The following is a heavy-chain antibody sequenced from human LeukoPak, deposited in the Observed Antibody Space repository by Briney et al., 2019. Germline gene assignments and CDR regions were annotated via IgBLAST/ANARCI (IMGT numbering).Heavy chain of an antibody. CDR1: GFTFSDYG. D-gene: IGHD1-26*01. J-gene: IGHJ6*02. CDR2: IWSDGSNK. V-gene: IGHV3-33*01. Sequence: GGSLRLSCAASGFTFSDYGIHWVRQAPGKGLVRVAIIWSDGSNKYYADSVKGRFTISRDNSKNTLYLQMNSLRAEGTAVYYCARALYIGSFYGMDVWGQGTTVTVAS. CDR3: ARALYIGSFYGMDV.